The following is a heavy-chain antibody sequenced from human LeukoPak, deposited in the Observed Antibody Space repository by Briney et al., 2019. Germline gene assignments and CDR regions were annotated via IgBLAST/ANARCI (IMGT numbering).Heavy chain of an antibody. J-gene: IGHJ4*02. Sequence: PGGSLRLSCAASGFTVSSTYMSWVRQAPGKGLEWVSALYSGDTAYHANSVKGRFTISRDNSKNMLYLQMNSLRAEDTAVYYCARRLLTGYYEFWGQGTLVTVSS. CDR2: LYSGDTA. V-gene: IGHV3-66*01. D-gene: IGHD3-9*01. CDR3: ARRLLTGYYEF. CDR1: GFTVSSTY.